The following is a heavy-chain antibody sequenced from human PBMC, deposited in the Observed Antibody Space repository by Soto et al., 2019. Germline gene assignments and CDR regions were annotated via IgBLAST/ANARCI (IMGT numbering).Heavy chain of an antibody. CDR1: GFTFSDYY. CDR3: ARDQHDYIWGSYIAGAFDY. CDR2: ISSSGSTI. D-gene: IGHD3-16*01. V-gene: IGHV3-11*01. Sequence: GGSLRLSCAASGFTFSDYYMSWIRQAPGKGLEWVSYISSSGSTIYYADSVKGRFTISRDNAKNSLYLQMNSLGAEDTAVYYFARDQHDYIWGSYIAGAFDYWGQGTLVTVSS. J-gene: IGHJ4*02.